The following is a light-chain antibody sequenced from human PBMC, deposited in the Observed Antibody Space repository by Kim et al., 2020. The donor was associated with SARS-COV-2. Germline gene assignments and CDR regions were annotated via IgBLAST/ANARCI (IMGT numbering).Light chain of an antibody. Sequence: GSPGQPASITCSGDKVGDKFACWYRQRPGQSPVLVMYQDDKRPSGIPGRFSGSNAGNTATLTISETQAMDEGDYYCQAWDIGTVIFGGGTQLTVL. V-gene: IGLV3-1*01. J-gene: IGLJ2*01. CDR1: KVGDKF. CDR3: QAWDIGTVI. CDR2: QDD.